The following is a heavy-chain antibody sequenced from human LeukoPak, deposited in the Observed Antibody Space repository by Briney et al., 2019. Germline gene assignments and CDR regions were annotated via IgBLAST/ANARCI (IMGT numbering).Heavy chain of an antibody. CDR2: ISGSG. D-gene: IGHD5-18*01. Sequence: PGGSLRLSCAASGFSLSNYAMSWVRGAPGKPLEGVSGISGSGYNADSGKGRFIISRDNSKNTVYLQMNHLSAQDTAVYYCANLLRYNYDGDYWGHGTLVTVSS. CDR1: GFSLSNYA. V-gene: IGHV3-23*01. CDR3: ANLLRYNYDGDY. J-gene: IGHJ4*01.